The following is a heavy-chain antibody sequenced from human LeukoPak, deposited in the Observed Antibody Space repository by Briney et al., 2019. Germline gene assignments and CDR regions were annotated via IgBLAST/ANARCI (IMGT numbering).Heavy chain of an antibody. V-gene: IGHV3-30*02. CDR2: IRYDGSNK. J-gene: IGHJ4*02. CDR1: GFTFSSYG. Sequence: PGGSLRLSCAACGFTFSSYGMHWVRQAPGKGLEWVAFIRYDGSNKYYADSVKGRFTISRDNSKNTLYLQMNSLRAEDTAVYYCAKDLSPIVVVPAASNYWGQGTLVTVSS. D-gene: IGHD2-2*01. CDR3: AKDLSPIVVVPAASNY.